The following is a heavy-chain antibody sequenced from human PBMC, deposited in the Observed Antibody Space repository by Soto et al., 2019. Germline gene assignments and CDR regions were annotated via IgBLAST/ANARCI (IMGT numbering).Heavy chain of an antibody. D-gene: IGHD3-9*01. CDR1: GYTFTSYA. Sequence: QVQLVQSGAEVKKPGASVKVSCKASGYTFTSYAMHWVRQAPGQRLEWMGWINAGNGNTKYSQKFQGRVTITRDTSESKAYMGLRGVRSEDTAVFYWGSARRILTGYYSYYYYYMDVWGKGTTVTVSS. CDR3: GSARRILTGYYSYYYYYMDV. CDR2: INAGNGNT. J-gene: IGHJ6*03. V-gene: IGHV1-3*01.